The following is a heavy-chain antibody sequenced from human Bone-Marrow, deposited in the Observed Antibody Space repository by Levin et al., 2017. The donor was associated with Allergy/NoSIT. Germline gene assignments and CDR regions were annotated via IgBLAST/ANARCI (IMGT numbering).Heavy chain of an antibody. CDR3: VRDWGFDY. CDR2: TTNNGGST. Sequence: GGSLRLSCSASGFIFSNYGMRWVRQSPGKGLETLSTTNNGGSTYYADSVKGRFTISRDNSKNTLYLQMSSLRPEDTAVYYCVRDWGFDYWGQGTLVTVSS. CDR1: GFIFSNYG. J-gene: IGHJ4*02. V-gene: IGHV3-64D*06. D-gene: IGHD3-16*01.